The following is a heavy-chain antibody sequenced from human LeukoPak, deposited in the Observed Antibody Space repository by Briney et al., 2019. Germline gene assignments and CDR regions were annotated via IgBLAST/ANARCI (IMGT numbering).Heavy chain of an antibody. CDR1: GYTLTELS. J-gene: IGHJ6*03. V-gene: IGHV1-24*01. Sequence: GASVKVSCKVSGYTLTELSMHWVRQAPGKGLEWMGGFAPEHGEAIYAQKFQGRVTMTEDTSTDTAYMELSSLRSEDTAVYYCASCAVYDLGGYYYYYMDVWGKGTTVTISS. D-gene: IGHD5/OR15-5a*01. CDR2: FAPEHGEA. CDR3: ASCAVYDLGGYYYYYMDV.